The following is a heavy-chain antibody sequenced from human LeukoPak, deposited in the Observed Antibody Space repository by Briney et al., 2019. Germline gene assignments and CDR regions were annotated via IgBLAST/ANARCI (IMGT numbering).Heavy chain of an antibody. CDR3: ARDFPEY. V-gene: IGHV3-7*01. CDR1: GFTFSSDW. CDR2: IKQDGSEK. Sequence: GGSLRLSCAASGFTFSSDWMSWVRQTPGKGLEWVANIKQDGSEKYSVASVKGRFTISRGNAKNSLYLQRNRLRAEDRAVYYCARDFPEYWGQGTLVTVSS. J-gene: IGHJ4*02. D-gene: IGHD1-14*01.